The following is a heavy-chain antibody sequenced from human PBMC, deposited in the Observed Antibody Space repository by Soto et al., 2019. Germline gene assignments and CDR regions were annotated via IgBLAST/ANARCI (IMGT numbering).Heavy chain of an antibody. CDR2: VNPEATIT. V-gene: IGHV3-74*01. J-gene: IGHJ3*02. D-gene: IGHD2-21*01. CDR1: GFTFGRHW. Sequence: EVQLVESGGGLVQPGGSLRLSCAASGFTFGRHWMHWIRQTPGEGLVSISRVNPEATITDYADSVRGRFTITRDNAKGTLYLEMHSLTAEDTGVYSCARPKGAAYSAFDIWGQGTQVTVSS. CDR3: ARPKGAAYSAFDI.